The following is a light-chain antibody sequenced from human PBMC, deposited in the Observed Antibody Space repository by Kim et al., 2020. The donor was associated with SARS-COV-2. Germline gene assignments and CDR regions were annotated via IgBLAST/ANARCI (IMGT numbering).Light chain of an antibody. CDR3: SSFTRSGTLV. CDR2: DVR. J-gene: IGLJ3*02. Sequence: GQSITISCTGTNTDVGGYNYVSWYQQYPGRAPKLMIYDVRERPSGVSNRFSGSKSGNTASLTISGLQADDEADYYCSSFTRSGTLVFGGGTQLTVL. CDR1: NTDVGGYNY. V-gene: IGLV2-14*04.